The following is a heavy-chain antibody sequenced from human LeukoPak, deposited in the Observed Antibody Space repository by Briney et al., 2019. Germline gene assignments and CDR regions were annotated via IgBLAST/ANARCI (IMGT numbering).Heavy chain of an antibody. CDR3: ARAHCSGGSCYYYYGMDV. CDR1: GGTFSSYA. V-gene: IGHV1-69*13. D-gene: IGHD2-15*01. Sequence: ASVTVSCTASGGTFSSYAICWVRQAPGQGLEWMGGIIPIFGTANYAQKFQGRVTITADESTSTAYMELSSLRSEDTAVYYCARAHCSGGSCYYYYGMDVWGQGTTVTVSS. CDR2: IIPIFGTA. J-gene: IGHJ6*02.